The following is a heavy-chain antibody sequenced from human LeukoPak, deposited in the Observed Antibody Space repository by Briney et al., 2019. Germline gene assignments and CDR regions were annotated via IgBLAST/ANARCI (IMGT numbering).Heavy chain of an antibody. CDR3: ARGLLDGSRAGDFDY. CDR1: GGSFSGYY. D-gene: IGHD5-24*01. J-gene: IGHJ4*02. V-gene: IGHV4-34*01. Sequence: SETLSLTCAVYGGSFSGYYWRWIRQPPGKGLEWIGEINHSGSTNYNPSLKSRVTISVDTSKNRFSLKLSSVTAADTAVYYCARGLLDGSRAGDFDYWGQGTLVTVSS. CDR2: INHSGST.